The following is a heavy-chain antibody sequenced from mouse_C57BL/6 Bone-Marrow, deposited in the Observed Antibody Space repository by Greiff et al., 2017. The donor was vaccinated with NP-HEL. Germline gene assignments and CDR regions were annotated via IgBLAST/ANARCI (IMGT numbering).Heavy chain of an antibody. Sequence: EVKLMESGGGLVQPKGSLKLSCAASGFSFNTYAMNWVRQAPGKGLEWVARIRSKSNNYATYFADSVKDRFTISRDDSESMLYLQMNNLKTEDTAMYYCVRHFTTVVDAMDYWGQGTSVTVSS. D-gene: IGHD1-1*01. CDR3: VRHFTTVVDAMDY. V-gene: IGHV10-1*01. J-gene: IGHJ4*01. CDR2: IRSKSNNYAT. CDR1: GFSFNTYA.